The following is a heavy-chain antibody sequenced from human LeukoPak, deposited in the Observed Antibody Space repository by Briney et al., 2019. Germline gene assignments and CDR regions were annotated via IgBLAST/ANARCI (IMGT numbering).Heavy chain of an antibody. CDR2: IHYSGGST. D-gene: IGHD3-22*01. Sequence: PGGSLRLSCAASGFTFSNYAMSWVRQAPGKGLEWVSAIHYSGGSTYYADSVKGRFTISRDNSKNTLYLQMNSLRVEDTAAYYCARARNNYDSSGFSALDYWGQGALVTVSS. CDR3: ARARNNYDSSGFSALDY. V-gene: IGHV3-23*01. J-gene: IGHJ4*02. CDR1: GFTFSNYA.